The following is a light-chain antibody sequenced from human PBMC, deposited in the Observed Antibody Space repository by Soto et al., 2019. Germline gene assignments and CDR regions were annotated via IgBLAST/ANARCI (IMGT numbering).Light chain of an antibody. CDR3: QKYNSYSYT. Sequence: DIQMTQSPSTLSASVGDRITITCRASQSISSWLAWYQQKPGKAPKLLIYDASRLESGVPSRFSGSVSGTEFTLTISSLQAYDFATSYSQKYNSYSYTFVQRTKLEIK. CDR2: DAS. V-gene: IGKV1-5*01. CDR1: QSISSW. J-gene: IGKJ2*01.